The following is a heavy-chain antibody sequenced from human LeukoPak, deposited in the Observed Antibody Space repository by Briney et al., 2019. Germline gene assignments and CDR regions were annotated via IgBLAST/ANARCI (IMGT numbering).Heavy chain of an antibody. V-gene: IGHV3-48*04. CDR1: GFTFSSYW. CDR3: ATSPPGAGYYYYYYMDV. Sequence: GGSLRLSCAASGFTFSSYWMSWVRQAPGKGLEWVSYISSSGSTIYYADSVKGRFTISRDNAKNSLYLQMNSLRAEDTAVYYCATSPPGAGYYYYYYMDVWGKGTTVTVSS. D-gene: IGHD6-6*01. J-gene: IGHJ6*03. CDR2: ISSSGSTI.